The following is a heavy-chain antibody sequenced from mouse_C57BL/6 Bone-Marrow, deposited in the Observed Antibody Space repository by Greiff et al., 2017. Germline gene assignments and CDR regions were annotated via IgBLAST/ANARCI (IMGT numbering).Heavy chain of an antibody. Sequence: VQLQQSGTELVKPGASVKLSCKASGYTFTSYWMHWVKQRPGQGLEWIGNINPSNGGTNYNEKFKSKATLTVDKSSSTAYMQLSSLTSEDSAVYYCARGYSSGYVDYAMDYWGQGTSVTVSS. CDR3: ARGYSSGYVDYAMDY. CDR1: GYTFTSYW. J-gene: IGHJ4*01. CDR2: INPSNGGT. D-gene: IGHD3-2*02. V-gene: IGHV1-53*01.